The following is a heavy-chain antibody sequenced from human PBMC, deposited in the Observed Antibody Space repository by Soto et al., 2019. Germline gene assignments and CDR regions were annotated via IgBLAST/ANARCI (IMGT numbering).Heavy chain of an antibody. J-gene: IGHJ6*04. CDR1: GGTFGIYA. V-gene: IGHV1-69*12. D-gene: IGHD6-13*01. CDR2: IIAFSDIV. Sequence: QVQLVQSGAEVKKPGSSVKVSCKASGGTFGIYAITWVRQAPGQGLEWMGGIIAFSDIVNYTQKLQGRVTITADESTNTAYMDLSSLRSEETAVYYCARSLYSSSWYHSGNSYYYYGMDVWGKGTTVTVSS. CDR3: ARSLYSSSWYHSGNSYYYYGMDV.